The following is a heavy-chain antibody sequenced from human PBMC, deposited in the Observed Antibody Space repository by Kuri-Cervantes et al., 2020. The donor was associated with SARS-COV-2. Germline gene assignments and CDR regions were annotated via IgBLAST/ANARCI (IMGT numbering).Heavy chain of an antibody. D-gene: IGHD1-26*01. CDR1: GFTFSSYA. J-gene: IGHJ4*02. CDR2: ISGSGGST. Sequence: GESLKISCPASGFTFSSYAMSWVRQAPGKGLEWVSAISGSGGSTYYADSVKGRFTISRDNSKNPLYLQMNSLRAEDTAVYYCAVIQNSGSYSTRSSYFDYWGQGTLVTVSS. V-gene: IGHV3-23*01. CDR3: AVIQNSGSYSTRSSYFDY.